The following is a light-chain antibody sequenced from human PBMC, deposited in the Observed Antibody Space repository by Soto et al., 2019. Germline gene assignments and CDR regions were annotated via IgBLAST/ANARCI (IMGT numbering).Light chain of an antibody. V-gene: IGKV1-9*01. CDR3: QQLYTFPIT. J-gene: IGKJ5*01. Sequence: DIQLTQSPSFLSTSVGDRVTITCRASQGVSSYLAWYQQKPGKAPKLLIYAASTLLSGVPSRFSGSGSGTEFTLIISSLQPEDFATYYCQQLYTFPITFGQGTRLEIK. CDR1: QGVSSY. CDR2: AAS.